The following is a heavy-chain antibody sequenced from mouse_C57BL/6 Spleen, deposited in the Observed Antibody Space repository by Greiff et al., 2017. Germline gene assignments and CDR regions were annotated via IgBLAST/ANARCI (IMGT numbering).Heavy chain of an antibody. CDR2: ISYDGSN. D-gene: IGHD2-5*01. Sequence: EVQLQQSGPGLVKPSQSLSLTCSVTGYSITSGYYWNWIRQFPGNKLEWMGYISYDGSNNYNPSLKNRISITRDTSKNQFFLKLNSVTTEDTATYYCARGGAYYSNYPFAYWGQGTLVTVSA. CDR1: GYSITSGYY. J-gene: IGHJ3*01. CDR3: ARGGAYYSNYPFAY. V-gene: IGHV3-6*01.